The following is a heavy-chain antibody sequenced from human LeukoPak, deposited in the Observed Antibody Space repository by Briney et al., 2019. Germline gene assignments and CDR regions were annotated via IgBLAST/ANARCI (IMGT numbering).Heavy chain of an antibody. Sequence: GGSLRLSCAASGFTFSSYSMNWVRQAPGKGLEWVSSISSSSSYIYYADSVKGRFTISRDNAKNSLYLQMNSLRAEDTAVYYCARDYGDYGSYWYFDLWGRGTLVTVSS. CDR3: ARDYGDYGSYWYFDL. V-gene: IGHV3-21*01. CDR1: GFTFSSYS. D-gene: IGHD4-17*01. J-gene: IGHJ2*01. CDR2: ISSSSSYI.